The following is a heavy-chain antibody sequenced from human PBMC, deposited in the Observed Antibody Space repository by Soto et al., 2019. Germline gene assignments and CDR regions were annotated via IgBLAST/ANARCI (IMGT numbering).Heavy chain of an antibody. V-gene: IGHV4-34*01. CDR1: GGSFSGYY. D-gene: IGHD3-10*01. J-gene: IGHJ6*02. Sequence: PSETLSLTCAVYGGSFSGYYWSWIRQPPGKGLEWIGEINHSGSTNYNPSLKSRVTMSVDTSKNQFSLKLSSVTAADTAVYYCARDRFPPLIADYGDGMDVWCQGTTVTVSS. CDR3: ARDRFPPLIADYGDGMDV. CDR2: INHSGST.